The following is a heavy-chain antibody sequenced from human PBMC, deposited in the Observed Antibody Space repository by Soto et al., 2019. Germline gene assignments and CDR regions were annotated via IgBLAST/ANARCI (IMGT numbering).Heavy chain of an antibody. D-gene: IGHD2-15*01. CDR3: ARQLGYCSGGSCDYFDY. Sequence: EVQLVESGGGLVQPGGSLRLSCAASGFTFSSYEMNWVRQAPGKGLEWVSYISSSGSTIYYADSVKGRFTISRDNAKNSLYLQMNSLRAEDTAVYYCARQLGYCSGGSCDYFDYWGQGTLVTVSS. CDR1: GFTFSSYE. J-gene: IGHJ4*02. V-gene: IGHV3-48*03. CDR2: ISSSGSTI.